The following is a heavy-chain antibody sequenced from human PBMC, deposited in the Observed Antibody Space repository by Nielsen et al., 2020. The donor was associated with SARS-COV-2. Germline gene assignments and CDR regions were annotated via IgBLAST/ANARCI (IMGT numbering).Heavy chain of an antibody. J-gene: IGHJ6*02. CDR2: IYADGST. V-gene: IGHV4-4*07. CDR1: GGSISRYF. CDR3: GRLYSSSYYGDYYGMDV. Sequence: SETLSLTCTVSGGSISRYFWSWIRQPPGKGLEWIGRIYADGSTNYNPSLKSRATISVDSSKNQFSLKVTSVTAADTAVYFCGRLYSSSYYGDYYGMDVWGQGTTVTVSS. D-gene: IGHD6-13*01.